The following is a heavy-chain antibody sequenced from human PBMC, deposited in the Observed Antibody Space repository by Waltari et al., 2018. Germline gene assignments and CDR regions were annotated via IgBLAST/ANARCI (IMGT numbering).Heavy chain of an antibody. J-gene: IGHJ4*02. CDR2: VSSSSSAR. CDR1: GFTFRTYS. Sequence: EVQLVESGGGLVKAGGSLRLSCAASGFTFRTYSMNWVRQAPGKGLEWVSGVSSSSSARYDADSVRGRLTISRDNAKSSLYLQMSSLRVEDTAVYYCARDLGYMVRGVELDYWGQGTLVTVSS. V-gene: IGHV3-21*01. CDR3: ARDLGYMVRGVELDY. D-gene: IGHD3-10*01.